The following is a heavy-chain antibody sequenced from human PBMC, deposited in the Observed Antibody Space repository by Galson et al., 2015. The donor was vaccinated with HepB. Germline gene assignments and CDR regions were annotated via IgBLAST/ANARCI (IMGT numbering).Heavy chain of an antibody. CDR3: ARHSLILTGSHISYYYGMDV. Sequence: HSGAEVKKPGESLKISCKGSGYSFTSYWIGWVRQMPGKVLEWMGIIYPGDSDTRYSPSFQGQVTISADKSISTAHLQWSSLKASDTAMYYCARHSLILTGSHISYYYGMDVWGQGTTVTVSS. CDR2: IYPGDSDT. J-gene: IGHJ6*02. CDR1: GYSFTSYW. V-gene: IGHV5-51*01. D-gene: IGHD3-9*01.